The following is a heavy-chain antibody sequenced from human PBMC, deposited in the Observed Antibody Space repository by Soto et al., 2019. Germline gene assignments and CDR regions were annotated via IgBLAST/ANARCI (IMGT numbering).Heavy chain of an antibody. Sequence: QVHLVQSGAEVKKPGASVKVSFKTSGYNFTSYDITWVRQAPGQGFEWMGWISAHNGNTDYAQKLQGRVIVTRDTSTSTAYMELRSLRSDDTAVYYCARGRYGDYWGQGALVTVSS. V-gene: IGHV1-18*01. CDR2: ISAHNGNT. D-gene: IGHD1-1*01. J-gene: IGHJ4*02. CDR1: GYNFTSYD. CDR3: ARGRYGDY.